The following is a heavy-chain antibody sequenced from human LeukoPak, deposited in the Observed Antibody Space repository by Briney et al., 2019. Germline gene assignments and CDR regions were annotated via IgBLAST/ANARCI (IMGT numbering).Heavy chain of an antibody. CDR3: ARGRDAVVVPAADFDY. CDR2: TYYRSNWYN. Sequence: SQTLSLTCDISGDSVSRNNIAWNWIRQSPSRGLEWLGRTYYRSNWYNEYAESVKSRLTISPDTSKNQFSLHLNSVTPEDTAVYYCARGRDAVVVPAADFDYWGQGILVNVSS. J-gene: IGHJ4*02. CDR1: GDSVSRNNIA. D-gene: IGHD2-2*01. V-gene: IGHV6-1*01.